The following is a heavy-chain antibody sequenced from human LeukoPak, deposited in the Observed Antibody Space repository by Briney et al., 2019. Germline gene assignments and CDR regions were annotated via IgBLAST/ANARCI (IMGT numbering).Heavy chain of an antibody. CDR3: ARVGYCSSTSCYYYYYGMDV. CDR2: INPNSGGT. J-gene: IGHJ6*02. Sequence: GASVKVSCKASGYTFTGYYMHWARQAPGQGLEWMGWINPNSGGTNYAQKFQGRVTMTRDTSISTAYMELSRLRSDDTAVYYCARVGYCSSTSCYYYYYGMDVWGQGTTVTVSS. D-gene: IGHD2-2*01. CDR1: GYTFTGYY. V-gene: IGHV1-2*02.